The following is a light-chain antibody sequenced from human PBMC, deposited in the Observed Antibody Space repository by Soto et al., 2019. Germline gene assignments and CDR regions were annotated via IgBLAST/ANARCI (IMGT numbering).Light chain of an antibody. CDR3: MQALQTPA. CDR2: LAS. V-gene: IGKV2-28*01. CDR1: QSLQHSNGYNY. J-gene: IGKJ1*01. Sequence: DIVMTQSPLSLPVTPGEPASISCRSSQSLQHSNGYNYLDWYLQKPGQSPQILIYLASNRGSGVPDRFSGSGSGTDFTLKISRVEAEDVGVYYCMQALQTPAFGQGTKVEIK.